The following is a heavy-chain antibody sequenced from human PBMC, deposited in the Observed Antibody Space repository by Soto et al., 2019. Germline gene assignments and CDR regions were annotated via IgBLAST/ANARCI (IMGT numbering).Heavy chain of an antibody. J-gene: IGHJ4*02. Sequence: QVHLVQSGAEVKKPGSSVKVSCKASGGAFTNDIITWVRQAPGQGLEWMGRIIPLLDVTNYAQKFQGRVTITADKSTSTAYMELNSLIYEDTAVYYFARDSPMGSTFSGYDAIDYWGQGTLVTVSS. CDR3: ARDSPMGSTFSGYDAIDY. CDR2: IIPLLDVT. V-gene: IGHV1-69*08. CDR1: GGAFTNDI. D-gene: IGHD5-12*01.